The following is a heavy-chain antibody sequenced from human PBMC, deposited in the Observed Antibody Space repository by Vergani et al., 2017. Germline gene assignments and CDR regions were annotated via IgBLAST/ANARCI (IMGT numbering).Heavy chain of an antibody. V-gene: IGHV1-69*01. D-gene: IGHD5-12*01. Sequence: QVQLVQSGAEVKKPGSSVKVSCKASGGTFSSYAISWVRQAPGQGLEWMGGIIPIFGTANYAQKFQGRVTITADESTSTAYMELSSLSAEDTAVYYCARVYRGWLLSCNNWFDPWGQGTLVTGAS. CDR2: IIPIFGTA. CDR3: ARVYRGWLLSCNNWFDP. J-gene: IGHJ5*02. CDR1: GGTFSSYA.